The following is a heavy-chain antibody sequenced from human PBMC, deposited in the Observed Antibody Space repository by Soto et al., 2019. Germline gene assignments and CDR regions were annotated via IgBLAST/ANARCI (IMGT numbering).Heavy chain of an antibody. CDR2: ISGSSSTI. Sequence: GGSLSLSCAASGFPFSSYIMNWVRQAPGKGLEWVSYISGSSSTIYYADSVKGRFTISRDNAKNSLYLQMNSLRGEDTAVYYCVRDTYYYDSSGYYVFDYWGQGTLVTVSS. CDR3: VRDTYYYDSSGYYVFDY. D-gene: IGHD3-22*01. J-gene: IGHJ4*02. V-gene: IGHV3-48*01. CDR1: GFPFSSYI.